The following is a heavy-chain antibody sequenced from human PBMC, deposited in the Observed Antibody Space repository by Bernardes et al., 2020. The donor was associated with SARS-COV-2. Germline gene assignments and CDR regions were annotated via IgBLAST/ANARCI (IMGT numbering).Heavy chain of an antibody. CDR2: ISSSGSTI. CDR1: GFTFSDYY. Sequence: WGSLRLSCAVSGFTFSDYYMSWIRQAPGKGLEWVSYISSSGSTIYYADSVKGRFTISRDNAKNSLYLQMNSLRAEDTAVYYCARGHDSSGYYPNRGGYYYGMDVWGQGTTVTVSS. CDR3: ARGHDSSGYYPNRGGYYYGMDV. V-gene: IGHV3-11*01. D-gene: IGHD3-22*01. J-gene: IGHJ6*02.